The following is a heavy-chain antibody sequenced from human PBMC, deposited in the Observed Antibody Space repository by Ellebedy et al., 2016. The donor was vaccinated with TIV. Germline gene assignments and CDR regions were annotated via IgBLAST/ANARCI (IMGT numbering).Heavy chain of an antibody. CDR3: ARDDWGPADP. V-gene: IGHV3-7*03. Sequence: GESLKISCVTSGFPFSIYWMSWVRQAPGKGLEWVAKTDHEGRVKFYVDSVEGRFTISRDNAKNSLYLQMNSLRAEDTAVYYCARDDWGPADPWGQGTLVTVSS. CDR1: GFPFSIYW. D-gene: IGHD3-9*01. J-gene: IGHJ5*02. CDR2: TDHEGRVK.